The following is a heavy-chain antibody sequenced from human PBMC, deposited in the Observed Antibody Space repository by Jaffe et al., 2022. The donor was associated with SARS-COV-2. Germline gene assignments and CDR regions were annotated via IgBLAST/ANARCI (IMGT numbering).Heavy chain of an antibody. CDR3: ARDHMTAAGIPFDF. CDR1: GFSFSRYG. J-gene: IGHJ4*02. CDR2: IWYDETNK. D-gene: IGHD6-13*01. Sequence: QVQLVESGGGVVHPGRSLRLSCATSGFSFSRYGMHWVRQAPGKGLEWVALIWYDETNKNYADSVKGRFTISRDNSKNTLYLQMDSLRVEDTAVYYCARDHMTAAGIPFDFWGQGTPVSVFS. V-gene: IGHV3-33*01.